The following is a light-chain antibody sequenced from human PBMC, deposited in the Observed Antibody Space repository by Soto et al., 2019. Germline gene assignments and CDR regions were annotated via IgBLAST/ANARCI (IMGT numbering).Light chain of an antibody. Sequence: EIVLTQSPGTLSLSPGERATLSCRASQSVSSSYLAWYQQKPGQAPRLLIYGASSKATGIPARFSGSGSGTDFTLTISRLEPEDFAVYYCQEYGSSPQWTFGQGTKVVIK. J-gene: IGKJ1*01. CDR1: QSVSSSY. CDR2: GAS. CDR3: QEYGSSPQWT. V-gene: IGKV3-20*01.